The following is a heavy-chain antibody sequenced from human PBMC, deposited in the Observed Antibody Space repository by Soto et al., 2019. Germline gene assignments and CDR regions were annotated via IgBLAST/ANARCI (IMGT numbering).Heavy chain of an antibody. D-gene: IGHD3-10*01. CDR3: ARDQNREALQFYYYYGMDV. CDR1: GFTFSSYG. V-gene: IGHV3-33*01. J-gene: IGHJ6*02. CDR2: IWYDGSNK. Sequence: GSLRLSGAASGFTFSSYGMHWVRQAPGKGLKWVAVIWYDGSNKYYADSVKGRFTISRDNSKNTLYLQMNSLRAEDTAVYYCARDQNREALQFYYYYGMDVWGLGTTVTVSS.